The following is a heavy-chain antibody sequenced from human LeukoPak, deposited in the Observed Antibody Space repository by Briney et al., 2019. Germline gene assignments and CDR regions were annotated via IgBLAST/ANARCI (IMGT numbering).Heavy chain of an antibody. D-gene: IGHD3-10*01. J-gene: IGHJ4*02. CDR3: AKSPEGFGELIDY. CDR1: GFTFSSYA. Sequence: GGSLRLSCAASGFTFSSYAMSWVRQAPGKGLEWVSAISGSGGSTYYAESVKGRITISRDNSKNTLYLQMNSLRADDTAVYYCAKSPEGFGELIDYWGQGTLVSVSS. V-gene: IGHV3-23*01. CDR2: ISGSGGST.